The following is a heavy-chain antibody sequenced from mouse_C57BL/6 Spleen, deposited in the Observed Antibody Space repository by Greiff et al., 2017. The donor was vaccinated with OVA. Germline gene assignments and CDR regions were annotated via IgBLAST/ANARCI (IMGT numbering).Heavy chain of an antibody. Sequence: EVKLQESGPGLAKPSQTLSLTCSVTGYSITSDYWNCIRKFPGNKLEYMGYISYSGSTYYNPSLKSRISITRDTSKNQYYLQLNSVTTEDTATYYCAKGSYYSLFDYWGQGTTLTVSS. J-gene: IGHJ2*01. V-gene: IGHV3-8*01. D-gene: IGHD2-12*01. CDR3: AKGSYYSLFDY. CDR2: ISYSGST. CDR1: GYSITSDY.